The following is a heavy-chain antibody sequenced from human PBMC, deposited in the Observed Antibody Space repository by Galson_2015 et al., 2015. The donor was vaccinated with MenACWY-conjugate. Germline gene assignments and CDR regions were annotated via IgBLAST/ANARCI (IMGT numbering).Heavy chain of an antibody. V-gene: IGHV3-48*02. CDR1: GFTFSDYS. D-gene: IGHD2-2*01. Sequence: SLRLSCAASGFTFSDYSMNWVRQAPGKGLEWVSFISTSTTTIYYADSVRGRFTISRGNAKNSLYLQMTSLRDEDTAVYYCARDLGAYCSSTSCYDYTMDVWGQGTTITVSS. J-gene: IGHJ6*02. CDR2: ISTSTTTI. CDR3: ARDLGAYCSSTSCYDYTMDV.